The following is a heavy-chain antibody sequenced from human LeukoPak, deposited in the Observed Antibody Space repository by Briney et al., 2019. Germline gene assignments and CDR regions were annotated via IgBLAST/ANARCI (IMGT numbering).Heavy chain of an antibody. CDR1: GYTFTRYY. Sequence: ASVKVSCKASGYTFTRYYMHWVRQAPGQGLEWMGIINPSDGVIDYAQKFQDRVTMTRDTSTSTVYMELSSLRSEDTAVYYCARDFDYGDPIGDAFDIWGQGTMVTVSS. J-gene: IGHJ3*02. CDR3: ARDFDYGDPIGDAFDI. V-gene: IGHV1-46*01. D-gene: IGHD4-17*01. CDR2: INPSDGVI.